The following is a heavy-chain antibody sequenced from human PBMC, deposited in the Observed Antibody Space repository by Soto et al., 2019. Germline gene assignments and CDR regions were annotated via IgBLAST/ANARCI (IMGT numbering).Heavy chain of an antibody. D-gene: IGHD4-4*01. Sequence: SVKVSCKASGGTFSSYTISWVRQAPGQGLEWMGRIIPILGIANYAQKFQGRVTITADKSTSTAYMELSSLRSEDTAVYYCARQRTVTDNYYYYYMDVWGKGTTVTVSS. V-gene: IGHV1-69*02. CDR3: ARQRTVTDNYYYYYMDV. J-gene: IGHJ6*03. CDR1: GGTFSSYT. CDR2: IIPILGIA.